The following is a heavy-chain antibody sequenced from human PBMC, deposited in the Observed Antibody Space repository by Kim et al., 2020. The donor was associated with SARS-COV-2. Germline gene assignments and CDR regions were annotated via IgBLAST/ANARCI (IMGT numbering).Heavy chain of an antibody. CDR1: GFTFSSYE. Sequence: LSLTCAASGFTFSSYEMNWVRQAPGKGLEWVSYISSSGSTIYYADSVKGRFTISRDNAKNSLYLQMNSLRAEDTAVYYCARTRYSNGFDYWGQGTLVTVSS. V-gene: IGHV3-48*03. CDR3: ARTRYSNGFDY. D-gene: IGHD4-4*01. CDR2: ISSSGSTI. J-gene: IGHJ4*02.